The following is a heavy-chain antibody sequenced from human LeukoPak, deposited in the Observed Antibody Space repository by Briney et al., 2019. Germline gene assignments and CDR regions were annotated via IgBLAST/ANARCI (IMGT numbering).Heavy chain of an antibody. CDR2: ISSSGGTI. J-gene: IGHJ6*03. CDR1: GFTFSDYY. D-gene: IGHD2-2*01. CDR3: ASSSSPIYHYYYMDV. V-gene: IGHV3-11*01. Sequence: GGCLRVSCAASGFTFSDYYMSWIRQGPGKGLGWVSYISSSGGTIYYADSVKGRFTISRDNAKNSRYLHINSPTAEHTAVYYCASSSSPIYHYYYMDVWGKGTTVTVSS.